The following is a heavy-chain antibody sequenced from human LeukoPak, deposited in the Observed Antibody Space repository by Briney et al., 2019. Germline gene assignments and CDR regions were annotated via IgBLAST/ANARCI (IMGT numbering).Heavy chain of an antibody. CDR3: AKNRAGSGWDSAV. D-gene: IGHD6-19*01. CDR2: ISGSSGST. Sequence: GGSLRLSCAASGFTFSNYDMSWVRQAPGKGLEWVSGISGSSGSTYYADSVKGRFTISRDNSKNTLYLQMNSLRAEDTAVYYCAKNRAGSGWDSAVWGQGTLVTVSA. J-gene: IGHJ4*02. CDR1: GFTFSNYD. V-gene: IGHV3-23*01.